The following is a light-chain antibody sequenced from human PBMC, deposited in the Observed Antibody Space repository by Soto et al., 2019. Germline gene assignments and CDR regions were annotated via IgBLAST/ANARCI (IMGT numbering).Light chain of an antibody. V-gene: IGKV3-20*01. J-gene: IGKJ2*01. CDR2: AAS. Sequence: EIVLTQSPGTLSLSPGERATLSCRASQSVSSSYLAWYQQKPGQAPRLLIYAASSRAASIPDKFSGSGSATAFTLAISRLEPEDFAGYYCQQYGSTPLYTFGQGTKLEIK. CDR3: QQYGSTPLYT. CDR1: QSVSSSY.